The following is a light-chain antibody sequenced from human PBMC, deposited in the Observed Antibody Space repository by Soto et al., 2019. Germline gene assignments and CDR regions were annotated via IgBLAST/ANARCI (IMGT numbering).Light chain of an antibody. CDR1: SGHSSYA. Sequence: QPVLTQSPSASASLGASVKLTCTLSSGHSSYAIAWHQQQPEKGPRFLMKLNSDGSHNKGDGIPDRFSGSSSGAERHLTISSLQSEDEAAYYCQTWGTGILVFGGGTKVTVL. CDR3: QTWGTGILV. V-gene: IGLV4-69*01. J-gene: IGLJ2*01. CDR2: LNSDGSH.